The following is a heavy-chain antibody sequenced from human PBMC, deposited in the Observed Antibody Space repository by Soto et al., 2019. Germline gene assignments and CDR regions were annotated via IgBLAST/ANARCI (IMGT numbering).Heavy chain of an antibody. CDR1: GGSISSYY. Sequence: PSETLSLTCTVSGGSISSYYWSWIRQPPGKGLEWIGYIYYSGSANYNPSLKSRVTISVDTSKNQFSLKLSSVTAADTAVYYCARAAIIDVDTAMVTLFDYWGQGTLVTVSS. CDR3: ARAAIIDVDTAMVTLFDY. V-gene: IGHV4-59*01. D-gene: IGHD5-18*01. J-gene: IGHJ4*02. CDR2: IYYSGSA.